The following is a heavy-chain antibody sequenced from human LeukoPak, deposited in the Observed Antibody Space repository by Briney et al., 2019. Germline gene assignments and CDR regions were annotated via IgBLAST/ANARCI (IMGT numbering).Heavy chain of an antibody. CDR1: GFTFSSYE. J-gene: IGHJ3*02. CDR3: AREDEDAFDI. CDR2: ISSSGSPI. Sequence: GGSLRLSCAASGFTFSSYEMNWVRPAPGKGLEWVSYISSSGSPIFYADSVRGRFTISRDNARNSLYLQMNSLRAEDTAVYYCAREDEDAFDIWGQGTMVTVSS. V-gene: IGHV3-48*03.